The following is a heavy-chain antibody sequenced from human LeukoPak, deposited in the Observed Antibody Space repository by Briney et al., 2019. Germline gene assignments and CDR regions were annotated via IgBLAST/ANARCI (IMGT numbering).Heavy chain of an antibody. Sequence: SQTLSPTCAISGDTVSRDNAAWNWIRQSPSRGLEWQGRTYYRSKWYYDYGASVRGRITINPDTSKNQFSLHLNSVTPEDTAIYYCARAHWPQIVYVLDNWGQGTLVTVSS. CDR2: TYYRSKWYY. CDR1: GDTVSRDNAA. D-gene: IGHD3-16*01. V-gene: IGHV6-1*01. CDR3: ARAHWPQIVYVLDN. J-gene: IGHJ4*02.